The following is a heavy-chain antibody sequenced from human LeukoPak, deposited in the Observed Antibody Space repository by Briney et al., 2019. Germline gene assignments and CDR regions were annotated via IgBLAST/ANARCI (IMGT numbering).Heavy chain of an antibody. CDR1: GVSISSYY. CDR2: IYSSGST. CDR3: ARMNPPA. Sequence: SETLSLTCSVSGVSISSYYWSWIRQPAGKGLEWIGRIYSSGSTDYNPSLKSRVTMSVDQSKNQFSLKLTSVTAGDTAVYYCARMNPPAWGQGNLVTVSS. J-gene: IGHJ5*02. D-gene: IGHD1-14*01. V-gene: IGHV4-4*07.